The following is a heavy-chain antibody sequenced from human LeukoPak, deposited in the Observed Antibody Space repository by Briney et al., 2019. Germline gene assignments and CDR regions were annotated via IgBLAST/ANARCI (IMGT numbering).Heavy chain of an antibody. J-gene: IGHJ6*04. Sequence: GASVKVSCKASGGTFSSYPSSWVRQAPGQGLGWMGGIIPIDGTANYPQKFQGRVTITAETSTSTAYMELSSLRSEDPAVYSCATEDYYGSGRLSYYGMDVWGKGNTVTVSS. D-gene: IGHD3-10*01. CDR2: IIPIDGTA. CDR3: ATEDYYGSGRLSYYGMDV. CDR1: GGTFSSYP. V-gene: IGHV1-69*06.